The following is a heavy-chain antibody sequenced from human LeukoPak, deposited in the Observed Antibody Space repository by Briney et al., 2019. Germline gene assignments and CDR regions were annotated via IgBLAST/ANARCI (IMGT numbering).Heavy chain of an antibody. Sequence: HPGGSLRLSCAASGFTFSNYAMSWVRQAPGKGLEWVSAISGSGGSTYYADSVKGRFTISRDNSKNTLYLQMNSLRAEDTAVYYCAKCYDSSGYYYQLIDYWGQGTLVTVSS. CDR1: GFTFSNYA. CDR3: AKCYDSSGYYYQLIDY. D-gene: IGHD3-22*01. J-gene: IGHJ4*02. V-gene: IGHV3-23*01. CDR2: ISGSGGST.